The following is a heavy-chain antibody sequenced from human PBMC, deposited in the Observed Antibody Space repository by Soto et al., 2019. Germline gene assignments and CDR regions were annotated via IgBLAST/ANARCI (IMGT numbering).Heavy chain of an antibody. CDR1: GFTFSSYG. D-gene: IGHD5-12*01. V-gene: IGHV3-33*01. Sequence: QVQLVESGGGVVQPGRSLRLSCAASGFTFSSYGMHWVRQAPGKWLEWVAVIWYDGSNKYYADSVKGRFTISRDNSKNTLSLQMNSLRAEDTAVYYCARVRDGYNWDAFDIWGQGTMVTVSS. CDR2: IWYDGSNK. J-gene: IGHJ3*02. CDR3: ARVRDGYNWDAFDI.